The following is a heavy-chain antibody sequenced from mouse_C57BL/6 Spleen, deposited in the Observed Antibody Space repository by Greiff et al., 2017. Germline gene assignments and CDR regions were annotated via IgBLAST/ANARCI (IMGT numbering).Heavy chain of an antibody. CDR3: AVLIPFAY. J-gene: IGHJ3*01. CDR2: ISDGGSYT. Sequence: EVQLQESGGGLVKPGGSLKLSCAASGFTFSSYAMSWVRQTPEKRLEWVATISDGGSYTYYPDNVKGRFTISRDNAKNNLYLQMSHLKSEDTAMYYCAVLIPFAYWGQGT. D-gene: IGHD2-14*01. V-gene: IGHV5-4*01. CDR1: GFTFSSYA.